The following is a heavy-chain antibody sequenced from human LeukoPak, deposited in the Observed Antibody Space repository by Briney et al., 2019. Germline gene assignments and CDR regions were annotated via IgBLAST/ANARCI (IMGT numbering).Heavy chain of an antibody. CDR3: VRDYNWVFDY. D-gene: IGHD1-20*01. CDR1: GFIFANEP. Sequence: GGSLRLSCAASGFIFANEPMNWVRQTPGKGLEWVAHIRSDTKTIVYADSVKGRFTISRDNARDSLSLRMNSLRVEDTAVYYCVRDYNWVFDYWGQGALVTVSS. J-gene: IGHJ4*02. V-gene: IGHV3-48*01. CDR2: IRSDTKTI.